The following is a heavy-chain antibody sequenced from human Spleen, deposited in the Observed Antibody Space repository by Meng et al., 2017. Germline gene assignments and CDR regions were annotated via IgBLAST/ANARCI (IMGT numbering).Heavy chain of an antibody. CDR2: IDRRGST. CDR3: ARVALGIAAAGGITYFDY. Sequence: GSLRLSCAVYGGSFSGYYWNWIRQPPGKGLEWIGEIDRRGSTTYNPSLRSRVTISVDTSKNHFSLKLSSVTAADTAVYYCARVALGIAAAGGITYFDYWGQGTLVTVSS. V-gene: IGHV4-34*01. CDR1: GGSFSGYY. J-gene: IGHJ4*02. D-gene: IGHD6-13*01.